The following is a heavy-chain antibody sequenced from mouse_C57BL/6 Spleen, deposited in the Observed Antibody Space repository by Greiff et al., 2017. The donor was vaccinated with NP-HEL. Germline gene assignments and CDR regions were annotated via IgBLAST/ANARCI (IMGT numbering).Heavy chain of an antibody. CDR3: ARALYWYFDV. J-gene: IGHJ1*03. Sequence: VQLQQSGPGMVKPSQSLSLTCTVTGYSITSGYDWHWIRHFPGNKLEWMGYISYSGSTNYNPSLKSRISITHDTSKNHFFLKLNSVTTEDTATYYCARALYWYFDVWGTGTTVTVSS. V-gene: IGHV3-1*01. CDR1: GYSITSGYD. CDR2: ISYSGST.